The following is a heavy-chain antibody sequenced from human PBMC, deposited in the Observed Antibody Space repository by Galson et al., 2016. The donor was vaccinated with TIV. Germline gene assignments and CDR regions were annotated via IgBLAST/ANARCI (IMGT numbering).Heavy chain of an antibody. D-gene: IGHD3-16*01. Sequence: SVKVSCKASGYTFNNYCIYWVRQAPGQGLEYVGMINPSDGGKHYAQKLQGRVTMTWDTSTRTVDMDLSSLRSEDTAMYYCAREDRGTYGVIKPFDYWGQGTLVTVSS. V-gene: IGHV1-46*02. J-gene: IGHJ4*02. CDR3: AREDRGTYGVIKPFDY. CDR1: GYTFNNYC. CDR2: INPSDGGK.